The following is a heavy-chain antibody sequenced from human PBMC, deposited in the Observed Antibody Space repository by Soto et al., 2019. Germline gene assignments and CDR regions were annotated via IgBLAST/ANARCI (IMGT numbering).Heavy chain of an antibody. CDR3: ARANGDSSSWYYYYYGMDV. D-gene: IGHD6-13*01. CDR2: IWYDGSNK. V-gene: IGHV3-33*01. J-gene: IGHJ6*02. CDR1: GFTFSSYG. Sequence: QVQLVESGGGVVQPGRSLRLSCAASGFTFSSYGMHWVRQAPGKGLEWVAVIWYDGSNKYYADSVKGRFTISRDNSKKTLYLQMNSLRAEDTAVYYCARANGDSSSWYYYYYGMDVWGQGTTVTVSS.